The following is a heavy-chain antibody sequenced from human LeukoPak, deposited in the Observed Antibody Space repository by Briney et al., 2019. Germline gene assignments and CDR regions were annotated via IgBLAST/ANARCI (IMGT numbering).Heavy chain of an antibody. J-gene: IGHJ4*02. CDR1: GFTFSTHG. CDR2: IWHDGGRK. CDR3: ARDIGNSGFNLDY. Sequence: PGRSLRLSCVVSGFTFSTHGFHWVRQAPGKGLEWVSVIWHDGGRKEYADSVRGRFTISRDNSNLYLQMNSLRAEDTAIYYSARDIGNSGFNLDYWGQGTPVTVSS. D-gene: IGHD5-12*01. V-gene: IGHV3-33*01.